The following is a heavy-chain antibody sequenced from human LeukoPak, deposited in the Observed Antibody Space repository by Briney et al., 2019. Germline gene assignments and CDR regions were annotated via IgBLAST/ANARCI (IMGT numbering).Heavy chain of an antibody. Sequence: SETLSLTCTVSGASISGYYWSWVRQPPGKGLECIGYIHFSWSTYHNPSLNTRFTISADTSKNQFSLKVSSVTATDTALYYCARVLKAGNSGYYSVYWGPGTLVTVSS. CDR2: IHFSWST. V-gene: IGHV4-59*01. CDR3: ARVLKAGNSGYYSVY. J-gene: IGHJ4*02. D-gene: IGHD3-10*01. CDR1: GASISGYY.